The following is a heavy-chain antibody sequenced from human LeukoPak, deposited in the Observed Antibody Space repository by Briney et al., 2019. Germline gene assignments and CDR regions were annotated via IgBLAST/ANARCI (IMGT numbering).Heavy chain of an antibody. D-gene: IGHD1-26*01. CDR1: GFSVSSTY. V-gene: IGHV3-53*01. CDR3: VRDKGVGRTERFDS. CDR2: ILDNGIT. J-gene: IGHJ4*02. Sequence: GGSLRLSCAVSGFSVSSTYMTWVRQAPGKGLQWVSVILDNGITTYADSVKGRFSISGDNSKNTVYLQMNSLSVDDTAVYYSVRDKGVGRTERFDSWGPGTLVTVSS.